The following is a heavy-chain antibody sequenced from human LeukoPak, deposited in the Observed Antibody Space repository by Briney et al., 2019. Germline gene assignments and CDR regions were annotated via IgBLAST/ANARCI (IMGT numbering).Heavy chain of an antibody. D-gene: IGHD3-22*01. CDR1: GFTFSSYS. Sequence: GGSLRLSCAASGFTFSSYSMNWVRQAPGKGLGWVSSISSISSYIYNSESVKGRFTISRDNAKNSLYLQMNSLRAEDTAVYYCARDHYYDSSGYYYYGPFDYWGQGTLVTVSS. CDR3: ARDHYYDSSGYYYYGPFDY. V-gene: IGHV3-21*01. CDR2: ISSISSYI. J-gene: IGHJ4*02.